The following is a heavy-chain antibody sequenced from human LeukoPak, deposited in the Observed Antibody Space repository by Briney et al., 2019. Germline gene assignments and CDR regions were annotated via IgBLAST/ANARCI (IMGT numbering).Heavy chain of an antibody. CDR3: AREYYDSSGYYYVYYSMYYFDY. Sequence: GASVKVSCKASGYTFTSYAMHWVRQAPGQRLEWMGWINAGNGNTKYSQKFQGRVTITRDTSASTAYMELSSLRSDDTAVYYCAREYYDSSGYYYVYYSMYYFDYWGQGTLVTVSS. CDR1: GYTFTSYA. D-gene: IGHD3-22*01. CDR2: INAGNGNT. V-gene: IGHV1-3*01. J-gene: IGHJ4*02.